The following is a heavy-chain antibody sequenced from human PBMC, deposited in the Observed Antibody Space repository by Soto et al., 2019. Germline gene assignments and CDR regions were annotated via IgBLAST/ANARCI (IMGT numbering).Heavy chain of an antibody. V-gene: IGHV3-21*01. D-gene: IGHD3-22*01. CDR3: ARDQDYYDLYYHGMDV. Sequence: PGGSLRLSCAASGFTFSSYGMHWVRQAPGRGLEWVSSINTFGSNIYYADSVKGRFTISRDNAENSLYLQMNSLRAEDTGLYYCARDQDYYDLYYHGMDVWGQGTTVTVSS. CDR1: GFTFSSYG. J-gene: IGHJ6*02. CDR2: INTFGSNI.